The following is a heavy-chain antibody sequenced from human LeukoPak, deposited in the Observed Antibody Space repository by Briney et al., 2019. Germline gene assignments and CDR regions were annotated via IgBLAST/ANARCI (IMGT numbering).Heavy chain of an antibody. CDR1: GGSISSSSYY. D-gene: IGHD2-2*01. CDR2: IYYSGST. CDR3: ARGYCSSTSCLRNGMDV. Sequence: SETLSLTCTVSGGSISSSSYYWGWIRQPPGKGLEWIGSIYYSGSTYYNPSLKSRVTISVDTSKNQFSLKLSSVTAADTAVYYCARGYCSSTSCLRNGMDVWGQGTTVTVSS. V-gene: IGHV4-39*07. J-gene: IGHJ6*02.